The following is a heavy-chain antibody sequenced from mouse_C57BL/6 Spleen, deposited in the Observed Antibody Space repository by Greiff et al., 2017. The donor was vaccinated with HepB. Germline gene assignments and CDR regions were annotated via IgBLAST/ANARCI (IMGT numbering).Heavy chain of an antibody. Sequence: EVQLQQSGPELVKPGASVKISCKASGYSFTDYNMNWVKQSNGKSLEWIGVINPNYGTTSYNQKFKGKATLTVDQSSSTAYMQLNSLTSEDSAVYYCASSRTTVVAKGNWYFDVWGTGTTVTVSS. D-gene: IGHD1-1*01. V-gene: IGHV1-39*01. CDR1: GYSFTDYN. CDR3: ASSRTTVVAKGNWYFDV. CDR2: INPNYGTT. J-gene: IGHJ1*03.